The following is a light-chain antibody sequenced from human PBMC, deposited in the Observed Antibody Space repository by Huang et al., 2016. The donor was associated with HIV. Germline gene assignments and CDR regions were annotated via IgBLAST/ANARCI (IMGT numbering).Light chain of an antibody. CDR1: QSVGSNF. CDR3: QQYTKSPPT. Sequence: DIVLTQSPGTLSLSPGERATLSCRASQSVGSNFLGWYQQKPGRAPRLLIYDASYRASGIPARFSGSGSGTDFTLTISRLDPEDFAVYYCQQYTKSPPTFGQGTKVEI. CDR2: DAS. J-gene: IGKJ1*01. V-gene: IGKV3-20*01.